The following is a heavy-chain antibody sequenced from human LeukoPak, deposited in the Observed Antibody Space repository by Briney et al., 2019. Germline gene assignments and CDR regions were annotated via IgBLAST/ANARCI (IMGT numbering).Heavy chain of an antibody. J-gene: IGHJ4*02. CDR3: ARELRDGYNYLVDY. V-gene: IGHV3-11*01. CDR1: GFTFSDYY. CDR2: ISSSGSTI. Sequence: GGSLRLSCAASGFTFSDYYMSWIRDAPGKGLECVSYISSSGSTIYYADSVKGRFTISRDNAKNSLYLQMNSLRAEDTAVYYWARELRDGYNYLVDYWGQGTLVTVSS. D-gene: IGHD5-24*01.